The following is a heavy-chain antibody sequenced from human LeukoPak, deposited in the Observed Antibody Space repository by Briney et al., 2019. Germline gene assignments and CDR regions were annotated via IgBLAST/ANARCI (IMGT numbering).Heavy chain of an antibody. V-gene: IGHV4-61*03. CDR1: GGSVSSGSYY. D-gene: IGHD3-22*01. CDR2: IYYTGST. J-gene: IGHJ4*02. CDR3: ARKASRSGSFDL. Sequence: SETLSLTCTVSGGSVSSGSYYWSWFRQPPGRGLEWIGYIYYTGSTNYNPSLKSRVAISLGTSKNHFSLNLGSVTAADTALYYCARKASRSGSFDLWGQGALVTVSS.